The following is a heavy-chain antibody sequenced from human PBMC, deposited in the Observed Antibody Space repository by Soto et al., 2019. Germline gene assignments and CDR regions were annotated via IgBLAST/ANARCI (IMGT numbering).Heavy chain of an antibody. Sequence: SETLSLTCAVYGGSFSGYYWSWIRQPPGKGLEWIGEINHSGSTNYNPSLKSRVTISVDTSKNQFSLKLSSVTAADSAVYYCARGGGYSSSSWGYYFDNWGQGTLVTVSS. CDR2: INHSGST. V-gene: IGHV4-34*01. CDR3: ARGGGYSSSSWGYYFDN. J-gene: IGHJ4*02. D-gene: IGHD6-6*01. CDR1: GGSFSGYY.